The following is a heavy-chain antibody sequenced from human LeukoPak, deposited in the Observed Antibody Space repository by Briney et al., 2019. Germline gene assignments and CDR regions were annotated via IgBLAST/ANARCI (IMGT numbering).Heavy chain of an antibody. Sequence: SETLSLTCTVSGGSTSSYYWSWIRQPPGKGLEWIGYIYYSGSTNYNPSLKSRVTISVDTSKNQFSLNLNSVTAADTAVFYCAANSADYNTLGSSYKVWGQGTLVTVSS. D-gene: IGHD3-10*01. J-gene: IGHJ4*02. CDR1: GGSTSSYY. CDR3: AANSADYNTLGSSYKV. V-gene: IGHV4-59*08. CDR2: IYYSGST.